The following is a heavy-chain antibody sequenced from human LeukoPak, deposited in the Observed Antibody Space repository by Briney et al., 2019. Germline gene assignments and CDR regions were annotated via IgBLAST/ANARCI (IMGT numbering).Heavy chain of an antibody. V-gene: IGHV3-48*01. CDR1: GFTFSSYS. CDR3: VKRKDHQYFDY. Sequence: AGGSLRLSCAASGFTFSSYSMNWVRQAPEKGLEWLSYISGGSSAIYYADSVKGRFSVSRDKAKNSLYLQMNSLRAEDTAIYYCVKRKDHQYFDYWGQGTLVTVSS. J-gene: IGHJ4*02. CDR2: ISGGSSAI.